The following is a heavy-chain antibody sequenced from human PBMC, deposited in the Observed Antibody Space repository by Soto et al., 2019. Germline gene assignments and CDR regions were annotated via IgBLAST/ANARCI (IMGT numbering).Heavy chain of an antibody. CDR2: IFQREST. J-gene: IGHJ5*02. CDR3: ARYIIRIRTVDR. Sequence: QLQLQESASGLVKPSQTLSLTCAVSGVSISSGVHSWSWIRQPPGKVLEWIGYIFQRESTYYTPSPKSRVTISLYRPKNHFPLKLTSVTAADTAVYYCARYIIRIRTVDRWGQATLVTVSS. V-gene: IGHV4-30-2*01. CDR1: GVSISSGVHS. D-gene: IGHD2-21*01.